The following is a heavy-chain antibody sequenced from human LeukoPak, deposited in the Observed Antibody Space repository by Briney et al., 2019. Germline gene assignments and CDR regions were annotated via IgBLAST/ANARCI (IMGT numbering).Heavy chain of an antibody. CDR3: AKETSSGNFVTIDC. D-gene: IGHD1-26*01. V-gene: IGHV3-23*01. Sequence: AGGSLRLSCVASGFTFSSFWMTWVRQAPGKRLEWVSAITGDGGGTNHADSVKGRFTISRDNSKNTLYLQMDSLRAEDTAVYYCAKETSSGNFVTIDCWGQGTLVTVSS. CDR1: GFTFSSFW. J-gene: IGHJ4*02. CDR2: ITGDGGGT.